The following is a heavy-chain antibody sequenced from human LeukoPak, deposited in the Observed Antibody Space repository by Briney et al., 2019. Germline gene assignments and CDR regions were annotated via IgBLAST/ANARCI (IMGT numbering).Heavy chain of an antibody. CDR1: GFTFISYA. CDR3: AKETNQAVAGALDY. CDR2: ISGSGGST. Sequence: GGSLRLSCAASGFTFISYAMSWVRQAPGKGLEWVSAISGSGGSTYYADSVKGRFTISRDNSKNTLYLQMNSLRAEDTAVYYCAKETNQAVAGALDYWGQGTLVTVSS. D-gene: IGHD6-19*01. V-gene: IGHV3-23*01. J-gene: IGHJ4*02.